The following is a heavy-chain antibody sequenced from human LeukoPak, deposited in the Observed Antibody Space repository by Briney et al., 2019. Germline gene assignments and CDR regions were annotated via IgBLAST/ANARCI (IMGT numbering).Heavy chain of an antibody. D-gene: IGHD3-22*01. Sequence: GGSLRLSCAASGFTFSGSAMHWVRQASGKGLEWVGRIRSKANSYATAYAASVKGRFTISRDDSKNTAYLQMNSLKTEDTAVYYCAREYYDSSDYPRQHYFDYWGQGTLVTVSS. CDR3: AREYYDSSDYPRQHYFDY. CDR1: GFTFSGSA. J-gene: IGHJ4*02. CDR2: IRSKANSYAT. V-gene: IGHV3-73*01.